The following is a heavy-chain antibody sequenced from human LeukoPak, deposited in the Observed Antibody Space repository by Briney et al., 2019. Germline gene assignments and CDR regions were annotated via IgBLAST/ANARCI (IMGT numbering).Heavy chain of an antibody. V-gene: IGHV3-23*01. CDR2: ISGSGGST. D-gene: IGHD5-18*01. CDR1: GFTFSSYA. CDR3: AKGRYTYASTARYFDY. J-gene: IGHJ4*02. Sequence: GGSLRLSCAASGFTFSSYAMSWVRQAPGKGLEWVSAISGSGGSTCYADSVKGRFTISRDNSKNTLYLQMDSLRAEDTALYFCAKGRYTYASTARYFDYWGQGALVTVSS.